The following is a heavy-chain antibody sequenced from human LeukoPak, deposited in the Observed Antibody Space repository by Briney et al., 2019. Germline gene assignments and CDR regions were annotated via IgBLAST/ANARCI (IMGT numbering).Heavy chain of an antibody. D-gene: IGHD4-17*01. J-gene: IGHJ4*02. Sequence: PSETLSLICDVSGGSVNNHYWSWIRQPPGKGLEWIGYIYYNGETKYNPSLESRVTMSVDLSVNQFSLRLNSVTGMDTAIYYCARYSRRGDYMLDYWGQGTLVTVSS. CDR3: ARYSRRGDYMLDY. V-gene: IGHV4-59*02. CDR2: IYYNGET. CDR1: GGSVNNHY.